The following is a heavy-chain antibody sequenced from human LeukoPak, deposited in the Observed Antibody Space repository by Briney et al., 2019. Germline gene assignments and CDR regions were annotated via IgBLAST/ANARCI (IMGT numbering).Heavy chain of an antibody. J-gene: IGHJ4*02. CDR2: IYYSGST. Sequence: SETLSLTCTVSGGSISSSSYYWGWIRQPPGKGLEWIGRIYYSGSTYYNPSLKSRVTISVDTSKNQFALKLSSVTAADTAVYYCASLDYYGSGSYPFLGDYWGQGTLVTVSS. V-gene: IGHV4-39*01. D-gene: IGHD3-10*01. CDR1: GGSISSSSYY. CDR3: ASLDYYGSGSYPFLGDY.